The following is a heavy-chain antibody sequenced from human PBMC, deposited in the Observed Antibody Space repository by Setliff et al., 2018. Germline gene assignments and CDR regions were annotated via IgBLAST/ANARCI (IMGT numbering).Heavy chain of an antibody. J-gene: IGHJ6*03. CDR3: ARSGYSSGRNYYYYYMDV. CDR2: IIPIFGTA. Sequence: RASVKVSCKASGGTFSSYAISWVRQAPGQGLEWMGGIIPIFGTANYAQKFQGRVTITADESTSTAYMELSSLRSEDTAVYYCARSGYSSGRNYYYYYMDVWGAGTSVTVSS. D-gene: IGHD6-19*01. V-gene: IGHV1-69*13. CDR1: GGTFSSYA.